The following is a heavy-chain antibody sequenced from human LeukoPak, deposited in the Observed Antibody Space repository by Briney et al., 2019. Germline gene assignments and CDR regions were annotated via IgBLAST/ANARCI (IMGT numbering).Heavy chain of an antibody. J-gene: IGHJ4*02. Sequence: ASVKASCKASGGTFSSYAISWVRQAPGQGLEWMGGIIPIFGTANYAQKFQGRVTITADESTSTAYMELSSLRSEDTAVYYCASAPTGGNSDYWGQGTLVTVSS. CDR3: ASAPTGGNSDY. CDR2: IIPIFGTA. V-gene: IGHV1-69*13. D-gene: IGHD4-23*01. CDR1: GGTFSSYA.